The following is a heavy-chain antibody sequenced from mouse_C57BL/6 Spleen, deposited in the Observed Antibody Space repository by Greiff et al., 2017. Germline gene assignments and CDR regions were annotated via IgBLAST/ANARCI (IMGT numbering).Heavy chain of an antibody. CDR3: TRDGDWGVVARYWYFDV. V-gene: IGHV5-9-1*02. Sequence: EVQRVESGEGLVKPGGSLKLSCAASGFTFSSYAMSWVRQTPEKRLEWVAYISSGGDYIYYADTVKGRFTISRDNARNTLYLQMSSLKSEDTAMYYCTRDGDWGVVARYWYFDVWGTGTTVTVSS. J-gene: IGHJ1*03. CDR2: ISSGGDYI. D-gene: IGHD1-1*01. CDR1: GFTFSSYA.